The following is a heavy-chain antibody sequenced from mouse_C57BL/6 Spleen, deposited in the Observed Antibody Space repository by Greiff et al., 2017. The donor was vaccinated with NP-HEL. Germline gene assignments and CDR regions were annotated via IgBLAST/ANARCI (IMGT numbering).Heavy chain of an antibody. CDR2: IYPGSGST. D-gene: IGHD3-2*02. CDR1: GYTFTSYW. CDR3: ALDSSGYDYAMDY. Sequence: QVQLKESGAELVKPGASVKMSCKASGYTFTSYWITWVKQRPGQGLEWIGDIYPGSGSTNYNEKFKSKATLTVDTSSSTAYMQLSSLTSEDSAVYYCALDSSGYDYAMDYWGQGTSVTVSS. J-gene: IGHJ4*01. V-gene: IGHV1-55*01.